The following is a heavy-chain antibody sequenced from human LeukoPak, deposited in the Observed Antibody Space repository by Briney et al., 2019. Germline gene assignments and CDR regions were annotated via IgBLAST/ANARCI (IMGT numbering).Heavy chain of an antibody. Sequence: ASVKVSCKASGGTFSSYAISWVRQAPGQGLEWMGRIIPILGIANYAQKFQGRVTITADKSTSTAYMELSSLRSEDTAVYYCARGGAAMVSYYGMDVWGQGTTVTVSS. CDR3: ARGGAAMVSYYGMDV. CDR1: GGTFSSYA. V-gene: IGHV1-69*04. D-gene: IGHD5-18*01. CDR2: IIPILGIA. J-gene: IGHJ6*02.